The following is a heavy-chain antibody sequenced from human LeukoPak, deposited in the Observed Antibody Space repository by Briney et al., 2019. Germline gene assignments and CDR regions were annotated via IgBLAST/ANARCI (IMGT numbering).Heavy chain of an antibody. CDR1: GFTFSSYA. Sequence: GGSLRLSCAAPGFTFSSYAMSWVRQAPGKGLEWVSAISNSGDYTYYADSVKGRFTISRDNSKNTLYLQMNTLRAEDTAVYYCAKQDIAVVPASFFFKTEFDFWGQGALVIVSS. CDR2: ISNSGDYT. V-gene: IGHV3-23*01. D-gene: IGHD2-2*01. CDR3: AKQDIAVVPASFFFKTEFDF. J-gene: IGHJ4*02.